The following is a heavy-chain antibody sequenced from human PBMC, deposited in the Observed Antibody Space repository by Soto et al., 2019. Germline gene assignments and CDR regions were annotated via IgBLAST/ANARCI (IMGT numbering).Heavy chain of an antibody. CDR2: VTTSGDTM. V-gene: IGHV3-48*02. D-gene: IGHD3-10*01. Sequence: LRLSCVASGFTFSRYNMHWVRQAPGKGLEWVAYVTTSGDTMFYADSVEGRFAISRDVAKNSVHLQMDSLGDEDTAVYYCVREEASGSSGLTYHYYYNGMDVWGQGTTVTVSS. J-gene: IGHJ6*02. CDR1: GFTFSRYN. CDR3: VREEASGSSGLTYHYYYNGMDV.